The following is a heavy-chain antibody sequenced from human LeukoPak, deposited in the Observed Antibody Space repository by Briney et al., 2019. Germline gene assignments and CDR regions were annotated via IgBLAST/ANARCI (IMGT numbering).Heavy chain of an antibody. CDR2: IYYSGST. Sequence: KPSETLSLTCTVSGGSISSNSYYWGWLRQPPGKGLEWIGSIYYSGSTYYNPSLKNRLTISVDTSKNQFSLKLSSVTAADTAVYYCARTRYYYGSRSYGAPYYFDYWGQGTPVTVSS. CDR3: ARTRYYYGSRSYGAPYYFDY. CDR1: GGSISSNSYY. V-gene: IGHV4-39*01. J-gene: IGHJ4*02. D-gene: IGHD3-10*01.